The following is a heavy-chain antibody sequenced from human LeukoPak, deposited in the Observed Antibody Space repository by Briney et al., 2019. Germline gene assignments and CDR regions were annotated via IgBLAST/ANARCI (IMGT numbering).Heavy chain of an antibody. Sequence: HPGGSLRLPCAASGFTLSSYAMSWVRQAPGKGPEWVSAISGSGGSTYYADSVKGRFTTSRDNSKNTLYLQMNSLRAEDTAVYYCAKEDQDIVIVPAADWGQGTLVTVSS. CDR1: GFTLSSYA. J-gene: IGHJ4*02. CDR3: AKEDQDIVIVPAAD. CDR2: ISGSGGST. V-gene: IGHV3-23*01. D-gene: IGHD2-2*01.